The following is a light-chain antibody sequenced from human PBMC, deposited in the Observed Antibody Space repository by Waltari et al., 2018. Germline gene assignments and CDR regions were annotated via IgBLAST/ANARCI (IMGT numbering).Light chain of an antibody. V-gene: IGKV3-20*01. CDR1: QSVSKY. CDR3: QNHERLPAT. CDR2: AAS. Sequence: EVVLTQSPGTLSLSPGERATLSCRASQSVSKYLAWSQQRPVQAPRLLIYAASTRATGIPDRFSGSVSGTDFSLTISRLEPEDFAVYYCQNHERLPATFGQGTKVEIK. J-gene: IGKJ1*01.